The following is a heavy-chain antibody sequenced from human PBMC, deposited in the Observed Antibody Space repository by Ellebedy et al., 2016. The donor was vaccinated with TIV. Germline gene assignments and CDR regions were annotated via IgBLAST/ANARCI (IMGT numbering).Heavy chain of an antibody. CDR3: ATVGATTDIGYFDY. J-gene: IGHJ4*02. CDR1: GYTLTELS. Sequence: AASVKVSCKVSGYTLTELSMHWVRQAPGKGLEWMGGFDPEDGETIYAQKFQGRVTMTEDTSTDTAYMELSSLRSEDTAVYYCATVGATTDIGYFDYWGQGTLVTVSS. D-gene: IGHD1-26*01. CDR2: FDPEDGET. V-gene: IGHV1-24*01.